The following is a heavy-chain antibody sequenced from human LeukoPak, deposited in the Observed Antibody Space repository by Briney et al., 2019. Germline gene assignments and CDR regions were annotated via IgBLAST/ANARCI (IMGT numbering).Heavy chain of an antibody. Sequence: PGGSLRLSCAASGFTFSSYAMSWVRQAPGKALEWVSAISGSGGSTYYADSVKGRFTISRDNSKNTLYLQMNSMRAEDTAVYYCASIAGVVKDYWGQGTLVTVSS. J-gene: IGHJ4*02. CDR3: ASIAGVVKDY. CDR1: GFTFSSYA. V-gene: IGHV3-23*01. CDR2: ISGSGGST. D-gene: IGHD3-3*01.